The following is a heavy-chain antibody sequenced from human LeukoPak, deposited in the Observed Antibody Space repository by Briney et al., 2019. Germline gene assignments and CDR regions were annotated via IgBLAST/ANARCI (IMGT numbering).Heavy chain of an antibody. CDR3: ARDRPGY. V-gene: IGHV3-66*01. Sequence: GGSLRLSCAASGFTFSNYAMSWVRQAPGKGLEWVSVVYSGGSTYYADSVKGRFTISRDNSKNTLYLQMNSLRAEDTAVYYCARDRPGYWGQGTLVTVSS. J-gene: IGHJ4*02. CDR1: GFTFSNYA. CDR2: VYSGGST.